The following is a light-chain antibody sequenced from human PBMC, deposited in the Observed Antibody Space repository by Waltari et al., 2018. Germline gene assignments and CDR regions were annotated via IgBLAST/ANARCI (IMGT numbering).Light chain of an antibody. J-gene: IGLJ3*02. CDR2: DVS. Sequence: QSALTQPASVSGSPRQSITISCTGTSSDVGGYNYVSWYQQHPGKAPKLMIYDVSKRPSGVSNRFSGSKSGNTASLTISGLQAEDEADYYCCSYAGSSTWVFGGGTKLTVL. CDR1: SSDVGGYNY. CDR3: CSYAGSSTWV. V-gene: IGLV2-23*02.